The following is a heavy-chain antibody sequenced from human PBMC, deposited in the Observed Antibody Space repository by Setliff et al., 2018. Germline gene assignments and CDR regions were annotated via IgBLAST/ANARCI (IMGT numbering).Heavy chain of an antibody. CDR2: IKQDGSEK. D-gene: IGHD3-3*01. Sequence: PGGSLRLSCEASGFTFTSYWMSWVRQAPGKGLEWVANIKQDGSEKYYVDSVKGRFAISRDNAKNSLYLQMNSLRAEDTAMYYCARDATYYDFWSGPSSDAFDIWGQGTMVTVS. CDR3: ARDATYYDFWSGPSSDAFDI. J-gene: IGHJ3*02. V-gene: IGHV3-7*01. CDR1: GFTFTSYW.